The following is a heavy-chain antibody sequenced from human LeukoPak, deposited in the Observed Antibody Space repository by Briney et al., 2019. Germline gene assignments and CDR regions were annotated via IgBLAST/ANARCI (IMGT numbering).Heavy chain of an antibody. Sequence: SETLSLTCAVYGGSFSGYYLSWIRQPPGKGLEWIGEINHSGSTNYNPSLKSRVTISVDTSKNQFSLKLSSVTAADTAVYYCAVAATIGAAAYGGQGTRVTVSS. J-gene: IGHJ4*02. CDR2: INHSGST. V-gene: IGHV4-34*01. CDR1: GGSFSGYY. D-gene: IGHD5-24*01. CDR3: AVAATIGAAAY.